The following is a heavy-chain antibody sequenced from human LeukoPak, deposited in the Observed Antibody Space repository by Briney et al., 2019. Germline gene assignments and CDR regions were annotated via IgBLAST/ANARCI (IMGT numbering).Heavy chain of an antibody. J-gene: IGHJ4*02. CDR2: INPSGGST. Sequence: ASVKVSCKASGYTFTSYYMHWVRQAPGQGLEWMGIINPSGGSTSYAQKFQGRVTMTRDMSTSTVYMELSSLRSEDTAVYYCARAVGRYGFYDYWGQGTLVTVSS. V-gene: IGHV1-46*01. CDR1: GYTFTSYY. CDR3: ARAVGRYGFYDY. D-gene: IGHD5-18*01.